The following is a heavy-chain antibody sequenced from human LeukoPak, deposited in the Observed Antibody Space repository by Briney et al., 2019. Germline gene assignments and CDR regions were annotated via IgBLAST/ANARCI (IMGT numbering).Heavy chain of an antibody. D-gene: IGHD2-2*01. V-gene: IGHV1-18*01. Sequence: ASVKVSCKASGYTFTSYGISWVRQAPGQGLEWMGWISAYNGNTNYAQKLQGRVTMTTDTSTSTAYMELRSLRSDDTAVYYCATIQLPGGNPYYFDYWGQGTLVTVSS. CDR3: ATIQLPGGNPYYFDY. CDR2: ISAYNGNT. J-gene: IGHJ4*02. CDR1: GYTFTSYG.